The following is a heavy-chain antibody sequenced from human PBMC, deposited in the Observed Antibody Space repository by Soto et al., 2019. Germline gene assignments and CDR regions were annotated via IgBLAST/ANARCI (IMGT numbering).Heavy chain of an antibody. CDR3: VKRKTAASRPWDY. CDR1: GFPFSDFA. J-gene: IGHJ4*02. CDR2: ITNSGANT. Sequence: EVQLLESGGGLVQPGGSLRLSCAASGFPFSDFAMNWVRQRPGEGLEWVSTITNSGANTYYADSVRGRFTVSRDNSKNTLFLQMTSLRAEDTAMYYCVKRKTAASRPWDYWGQGTLVTVSS. D-gene: IGHD6-6*01. V-gene: IGHV3-23*01.